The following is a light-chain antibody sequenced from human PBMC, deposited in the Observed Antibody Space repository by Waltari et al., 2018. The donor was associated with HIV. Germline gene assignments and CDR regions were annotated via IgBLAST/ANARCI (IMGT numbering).Light chain of an antibody. Sequence: QSALTQPRPVSGSPGQSVTISCTGPSSDVGSYTYGAWYQHHPGKAPKFIIYDVSKRPSGVPDRFSGSKSGNTASLTISGLQAEDEADYYCYSYAGSYTYVFGTGTKVTVL. J-gene: IGLJ1*01. CDR2: DVS. V-gene: IGLV2-11*01. CDR1: SSDVGSYTY. CDR3: YSYAGSYTYV.